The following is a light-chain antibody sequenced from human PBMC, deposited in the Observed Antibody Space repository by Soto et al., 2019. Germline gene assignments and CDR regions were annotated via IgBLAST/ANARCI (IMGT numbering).Light chain of an antibody. CDR1: QSISEY. V-gene: IGKV1-39*01. Sequence: DIQMTQYPSSVSASVGDTVTFTCRASQSISEYLNWYQQKPGKAPRLLIYAASNLDNGVPSRFSGSGSGTTFTLTIRSLQPEDFATYYCQHSYSCPRTFGQGTKVDIK. J-gene: IGKJ1*01. CDR3: QHSYSCPRT. CDR2: AAS.